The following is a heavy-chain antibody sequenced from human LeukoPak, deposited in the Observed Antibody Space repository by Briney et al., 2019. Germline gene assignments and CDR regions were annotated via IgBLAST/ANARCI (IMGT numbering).Heavy chain of an antibody. CDR1: GFTFSGFS. D-gene: IGHD5-18*01. J-gene: IGHJ4*02. Sequence: GGSLRLSCAVSGFTFSGFSMSWVRQAPGKGLEWVSAISGSGGSTYYADSVKGRFTISRDNSKNTLYLQMNSLRAEDTAVYYCTDGYSYGPPDYWGQGTLVTVSS. V-gene: IGHV3-23*01. CDR2: ISGSGGST. CDR3: TDGYSYGPPDY.